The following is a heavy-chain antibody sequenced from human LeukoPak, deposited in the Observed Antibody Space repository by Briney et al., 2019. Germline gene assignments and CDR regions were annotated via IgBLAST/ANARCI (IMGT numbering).Heavy chain of an antibody. CDR3: ARMSPTTGYYGMDV. CDR1: GGSFSGYY. J-gene: IGHJ6*02. CDR2: INHSGST. D-gene: IGHD1-26*01. V-gene: IGHV4-34*01. Sequence: SETLSLTCAVYGGSFSGYYWSWIRPPPGKGLEWIGEINHSGSTNYNPSLKSRVTISVDTSKNQFSLKLSSVTAADTAVYYCARMSPTTGYYGMDVWGQGTTVTVSS.